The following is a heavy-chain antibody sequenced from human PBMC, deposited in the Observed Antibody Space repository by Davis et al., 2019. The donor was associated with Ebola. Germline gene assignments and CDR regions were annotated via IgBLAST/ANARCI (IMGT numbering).Heavy chain of an antibody. CDR1: GFTFGDYI. J-gene: IGHJ5*02. CDR2: IGWDGATT. V-gene: IGHV3-43*01. Sequence: GEFLKTFCAASGFTFGDYILQWVRQAPGKGLEWVSIIGWDGATTSYSVSVRGRFTISSDNSKNSLYLQLNSLRTEDTALYYCAKEKLEWGLGFGNVDPGGQGTLVTVSS. D-gene: IGHD3/OR15-3a*01. CDR3: AKEKLEWGLGFGNVDP.